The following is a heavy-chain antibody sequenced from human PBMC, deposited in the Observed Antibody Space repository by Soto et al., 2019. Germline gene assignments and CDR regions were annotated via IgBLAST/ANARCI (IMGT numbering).Heavy chain of an antibody. CDR1: GYNFTGYY. CDR2: INPDTGGT. CDR3: ARGRFDYDSSAYPGDAFDI. V-gene: IGHV1-2*02. J-gene: IGHJ3*02. D-gene: IGHD3-22*01. Sequence: QVQLVQSGAEVKKPGASVKVSCKASGYNFTGYYIYWVRQAPGQGLEWMTWINPDTGGTNYAQKFRGRVTMTRDTSIRTAYMGLSRLISDDTAVYYCARGRFDYDSSAYPGDAFDIWGQGTMVTVSS.